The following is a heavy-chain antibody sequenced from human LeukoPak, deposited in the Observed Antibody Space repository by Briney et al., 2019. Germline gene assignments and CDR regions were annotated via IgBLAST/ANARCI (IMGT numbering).Heavy chain of an antibody. Sequence: SETLSLTCTVSGGSISSYYWSWIRQPPGKGLEWIGYIYYSGSTNYNPSLKSRVTISVDTSKNQFSLKLSSVTAAGTAVYYCARVWGGSYSSDYWGQGTLVTVSS. V-gene: IGHV4-59*01. CDR3: ARVWGGSYSSDY. CDR2: IYYSGST. D-gene: IGHD1-26*01. J-gene: IGHJ4*02. CDR1: GGSISSYY.